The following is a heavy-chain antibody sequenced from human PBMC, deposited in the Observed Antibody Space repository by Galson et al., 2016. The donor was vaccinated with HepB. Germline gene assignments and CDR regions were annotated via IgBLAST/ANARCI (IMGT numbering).Heavy chain of an antibody. Sequence: SLRLSCAASGFTFRNYALSWVRRAPGKGLEWVSHIDGPTPNTHYADSVRGRFSIYRDNSRDTLYLQMDSLTAEDSAIHYYTTWLSHHFDYWGQGTRVTVSS. CDR1: GFTFRNYA. CDR3: TTWLSHHFDY. CDR2: IDGPTPNT. J-gene: IGHJ4*02. D-gene: IGHD6-19*01. V-gene: IGHV3-23*01.